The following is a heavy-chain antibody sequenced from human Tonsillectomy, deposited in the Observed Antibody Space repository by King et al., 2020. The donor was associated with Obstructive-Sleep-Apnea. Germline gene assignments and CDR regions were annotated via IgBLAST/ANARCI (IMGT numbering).Heavy chain of an antibody. J-gene: IGHJ4*02. Sequence: VQLVESVGGLVKPGGSLRLSCAASGFTLSSYSMNWVRQAPGKGLEWVSSISRSSSYIYYADSVKGRFTTSRDNAKNSLYLQMNSLRAEDTAVYYCAREGGVGFDSWGLGTLVTVSS. CDR1: GFTLSSYS. V-gene: IGHV3-21*01. CDR2: ISRSSSYI. CDR3: AREGGVGFDS. D-gene: IGHD2-15*01.